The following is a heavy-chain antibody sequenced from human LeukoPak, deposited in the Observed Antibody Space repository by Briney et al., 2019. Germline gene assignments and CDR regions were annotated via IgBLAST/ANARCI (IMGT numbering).Heavy chain of an antibody. CDR1: GFTFNNAW. Sequence: GGSLQLSCAASGFTFNNAWMSWVRQAPGKGLEWVGRIKSKTDGGTTDYAAPVKGRFTISRDDSKNTLFLQMNGLKTEDTAVYYCTTDGGMYNWNDVVYWGQGTLVTVSS. V-gene: IGHV3-15*01. CDR3: TTDGGMYNWNDVVY. CDR2: IKSKTDGGTT. J-gene: IGHJ4*02. D-gene: IGHD1-1*01.